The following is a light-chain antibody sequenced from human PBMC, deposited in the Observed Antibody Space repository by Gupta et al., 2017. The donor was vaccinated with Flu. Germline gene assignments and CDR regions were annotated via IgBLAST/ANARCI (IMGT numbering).Light chain of an antibody. Sequence: GKTARSTGGGDDIESKSVHWCQQKPGQAPVLVVYDDSDRPSGIPERLSGSNSGNTATLTISRVEAGDEADYYCQVWDTSSDHVVFGGGTKLTVL. CDR2: DDS. CDR1: DIESKS. J-gene: IGLJ2*01. V-gene: IGLV3-21*03. CDR3: QVWDTSSDHVV.